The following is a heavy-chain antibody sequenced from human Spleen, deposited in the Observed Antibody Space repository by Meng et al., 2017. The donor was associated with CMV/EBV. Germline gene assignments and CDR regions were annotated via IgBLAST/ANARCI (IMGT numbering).Heavy chain of an antibody. CDR3: ARGAYSSGWYNDA. CDR2: VSNDGTNN. Sequence: SCKASGYTFTGYYMHWVRQAPGKGLEWVAAVSNDGTNNYYTDSVKGRFAISRDDSRNTLYLQMNTLTTEDTAVYYCARGAYSSGWYNDAWGQGTLVTVSS. D-gene: IGHD6-19*01. CDR1: GYTFTGYY. V-gene: IGHV3-30*09. J-gene: IGHJ5*02.